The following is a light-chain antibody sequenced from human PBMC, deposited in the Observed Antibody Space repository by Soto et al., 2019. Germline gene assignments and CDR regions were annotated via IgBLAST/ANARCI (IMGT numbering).Light chain of an antibody. CDR3: QQRSDWPWT. Sequence: EIVLTQSPATLSLSPGERGTLSCRASESVTNYLAWYQQKSGQAPRLLVYDVSNRATGIPARFSGGGSGTDFTPTISNLEPEDFAVYYCQQRSDWPWTFGQGTKVDIK. CDR2: DVS. CDR1: ESVTNY. J-gene: IGKJ1*01. V-gene: IGKV3-11*01.